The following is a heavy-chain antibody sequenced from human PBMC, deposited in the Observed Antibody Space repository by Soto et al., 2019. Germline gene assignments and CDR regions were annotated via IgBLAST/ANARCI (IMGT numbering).Heavy chain of an antibody. Sequence: EVQLVESGGGLVQPGGSLRLSCAASGFTFSSYWMSWVRQAPGKGLEWVANIKQDGSEKYYVDSVKGRFTISRDNAKNSLYLQMNSLRAEDTAVYYCARGSLGSAVIAAAGTAVWFYWGQGTLVTVSS. CDR1: GFTFSSYW. CDR2: IKQDGSEK. D-gene: IGHD6-13*01. CDR3: ARGSLGSAVIAAAGTAVWFY. J-gene: IGHJ4*02. V-gene: IGHV3-7*01.